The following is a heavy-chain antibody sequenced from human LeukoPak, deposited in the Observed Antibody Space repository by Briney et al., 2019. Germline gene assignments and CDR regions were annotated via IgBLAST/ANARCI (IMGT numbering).Heavy chain of an antibody. D-gene: IGHD4-11*01. J-gene: IGHJ6*03. CDR2: IIPIFGTA. Sequence: ASVKVSCKASGGTFSSYAISWVRQAPGQGLEWMGGIIPIFGTANYAQKFQGRVTITADESTSTAYMELSSLRSEDTAVYYCARGIDYSNYEVLHYYHYYMDVWGKGTTVTVSS. CDR3: ARGIDYSNYEVLHYYHYYMDV. V-gene: IGHV1-69*13. CDR1: GGTFSSYA.